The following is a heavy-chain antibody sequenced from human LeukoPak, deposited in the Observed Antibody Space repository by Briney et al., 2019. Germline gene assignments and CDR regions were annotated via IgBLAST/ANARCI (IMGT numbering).Heavy chain of an antibody. CDR1: GGSISSYY. J-gene: IGHJ6*04. CDR2: IYYSGST. D-gene: IGHD3-10*01. CDR3: ARGLYYSSGSYFDELYYYYYYGMDV. V-gene: IGHV4-59*01. Sequence: SESLSLTCIVSGGSISSYYGSWIRQPPGEGMGWIGYIYYSGSTNYNPSLKSRVTISVEPSKNQFSLKLSYVTAADTAVYYCARGLYYSSGSYFDELYYYYYYGMDVWGKGTTVTVSS.